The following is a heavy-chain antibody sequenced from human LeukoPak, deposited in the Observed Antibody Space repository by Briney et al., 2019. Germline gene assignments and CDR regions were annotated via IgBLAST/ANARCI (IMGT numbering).Heavy chain of an antibody. V-gene: IGHV3-74*01. CDR2: INSDGSST. Sequence: GRSLRLSCTASGFTFGDYAMSWVRQAPGKGLVWVSRINSDGSSTSYADSVKGRFTIARDNAKNTLYLQMNSLRAEDTAVYYCARDLGHYYGSGSLWGQGTLVTVSS. CDR1: GFTFGDYA. D-gene: IGHD3-10*01. J-gene: IGHJ4*02. CDR3: ARDLGHYYGSGSL.